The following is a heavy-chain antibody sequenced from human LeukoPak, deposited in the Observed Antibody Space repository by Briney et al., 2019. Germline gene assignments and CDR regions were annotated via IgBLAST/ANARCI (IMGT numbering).Heavy chain of an antibody. CDR3: ARGAGTRHLDY. Sequence: PSETLSLTCAVSGYSISSGYYWGWIRQPPGKALEWIGSIFHSGITYYNPSLETRVTLSVDTSKNQFSLNVNSVTAADTAVYYCARGAGTRHLDYWGQGTLVTVSS. V-gene: IGHV4-38-2*01. CDR1: GYSISSGYY. J-gene: IGHJ4*02. D-gene: IGHD1-7*01. CDR2: IFHSGIT.